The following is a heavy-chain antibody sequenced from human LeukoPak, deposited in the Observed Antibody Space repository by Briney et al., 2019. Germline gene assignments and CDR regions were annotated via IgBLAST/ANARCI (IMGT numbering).Heavy chain of an antibody. CDR2: ISAYNGNT. Sequence: ASVKVSCKASGYTFTSYGISWVRQAPGQGLEWMGWISAYNGNTNYAHKPQGRVTLTTNTSTSTAYMEMRSLRSDDTAVYYCARDRHIAAAVYYYYMDVWGKGTPVTVSS. CDR1: GYTFTSYG. J-gene: IGHJ6*03. CDR3: ARDRHIAAAVYYYYMDV. V-gene: IGHV1-18*01. D-gene: IGHD6-13*01.